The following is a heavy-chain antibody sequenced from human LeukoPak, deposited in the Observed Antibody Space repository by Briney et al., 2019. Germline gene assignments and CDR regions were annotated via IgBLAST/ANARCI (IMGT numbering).Heavy chain of an antibody. CDR2: INPNSGVT. J-gene: IGHJ6*02. V-gene: IGHV1-2*02. CDR1: GYTFTGYC. CDR3: ATEKQYYDILTGYYRDQYYGMDV. D-gene: IGHD3-9*01. Sequence: ASVKVSCKASGYTFTGYCMHWVRQAPGQGLEWVGWINPNSGVTDYGQKFQGRVTVTRDTSNSTAYMELSRLGSDDTAVYYCATEKQYYDILTGYYRDQYYGMDVWGQGTTVTVSS.